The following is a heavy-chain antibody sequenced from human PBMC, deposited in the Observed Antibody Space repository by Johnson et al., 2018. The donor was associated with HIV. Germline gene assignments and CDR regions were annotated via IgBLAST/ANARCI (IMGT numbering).Heavy chain of an antibody. CDR2: IYSGGTT. CDR1: GFTVSNNY. CDR3: ARDHSSSWYRGFGGAFDI. Sequence: VQLVESGGGVVQPGGSLRLSCAASGFTVSNNYMSWVRQAPGKGLEWVSFIYSGGTTYYADSVKGRFTISRDNSKNTLYLQMGSLRAEYMAVYYCARDHSSSWYRGFGGAFDIWGQGTMVTVSS. J-gene: IGHJ3*02. D-gene: IGHD6-13*01. V-gene: IGHV3-66*01.